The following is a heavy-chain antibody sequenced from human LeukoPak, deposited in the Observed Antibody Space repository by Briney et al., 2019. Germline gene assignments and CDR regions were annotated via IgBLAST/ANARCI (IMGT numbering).Heavy chain of an antibody. CDR2: IYTTGST. D-gene: IGHD5-24*01. Sequence: AETLSLTCTVSGSSIGTYSWSWIRQPPGKGLEWVGYIYTTGSTHYNPSLKSRVTISLDTFKNQLSLRLSSVTAADTAVFYCARHRAEMATITDYAFDIRGQGTMVTVSS. V-gene: IGHV4-4*09. CDR3: ARHRAEMATITDYAFDI. CDR1: GSSIGTYS. J-gene: IGHJ3*02.